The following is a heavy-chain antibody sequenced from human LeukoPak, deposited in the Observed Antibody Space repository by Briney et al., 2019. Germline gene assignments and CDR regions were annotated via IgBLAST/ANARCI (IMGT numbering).Heavy chain of an antibody. CDR3: ARGVGDLGDY. CDR2: MSPNSGNT. D-gene: IGHD3-16*01. V-gene: IGHV1-8*02. J-gene: IGHJ4*02. CDR1: GGTFSSYA. Sequence: ASVKVSCKASGGTFSSYAINWVRQATGQGLEWMGWMSPNSGNTDYAQKFQGRVTMTRDTSINTAYMELSSLRSEDTAVYYCARGVGDLGDYWGQGTLVTVSS.